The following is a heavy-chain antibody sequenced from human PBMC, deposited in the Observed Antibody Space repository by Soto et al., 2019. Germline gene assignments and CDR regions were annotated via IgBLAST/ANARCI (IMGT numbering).Heavy chain of an antibody. CDR1: GGSISSYY. CDR3: ARECVGELSINPWFDP. Sequence: QVQLQESGPGLVKPSETLSLTCTVSGGSISSYYWSWIRQPPGKGLEWIGYIYYSGSTNYNPSLKSRVTISVDTSKNQFSLKLSSVTAADTAVYYCARECVGELSINPWFDPWGQGTLVTVSS. CDR2: IYYSGST. V-gene: IGHV4-59*01. J-gene: IGHJ5*02. D-gene: IGHD3-10*01.